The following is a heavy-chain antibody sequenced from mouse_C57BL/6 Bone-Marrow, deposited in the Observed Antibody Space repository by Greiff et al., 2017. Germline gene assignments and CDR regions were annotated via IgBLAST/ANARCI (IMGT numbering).Heavy chain of an antibody. V-gene: IGHV1-55*01. J-gene: IGHJ4*01. D-gene: IGHD5-1*01. Sequence: VQLQQPGAELVKPGASVKMSCKASGYTFTSYWITWVKQRPGQGLEWIGDIYPGSGSTNYNEKFKSKATLTIDASSSTVYMQLSSLTSEDSAVYYCARGSTPIYAMDYWGQGTSVTVSS. CDR3: ARGSTPIYAMDY. CDR1: GYTFTSYW. CDR2: IYPGSGST.